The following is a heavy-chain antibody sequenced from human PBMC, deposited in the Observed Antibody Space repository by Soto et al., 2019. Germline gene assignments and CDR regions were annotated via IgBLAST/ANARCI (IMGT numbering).Heavy chain of an antibody. D-gene: IGHD1-26*01. V-gene: IGHV5-51*01. CDR3: ARFIVGATNDS. J-gene: IGHJ5*01. CDR2: SYAAESDA. Sequence: GVSLKISCKTGGYTFVNYEVGCVGEVPGTVLEWIGLSYAAESDAKYGQSFKGQVTLSVDKSTDTAYPQWSSLRPSDTAMYYCARFIVGATNDS. CDR1: GYTFVNYE.